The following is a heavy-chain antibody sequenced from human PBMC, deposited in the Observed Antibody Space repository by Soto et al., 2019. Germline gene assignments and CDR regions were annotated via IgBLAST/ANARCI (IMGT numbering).Heavy chain of an antibody. D-gene: IGHD6-13*01. Sequence: QVQLVQSGAEVKKPGASLMVSCKASGYTFTSHGISWARQAPGTGLEWMGWISAYNGDTRYAQPFQGSLTLTTDTPTSPADMELRSLRSDDTGIYFGARHSRGAYNVMDVWGQGTTVTVSS. J-gene: IGHJ6*02. CDR3: ARHSRGAYNVMDV. CDR1: GYTFTSHG. CDR2: ISAYNGDT. V-gene: IGHV1-18*04.